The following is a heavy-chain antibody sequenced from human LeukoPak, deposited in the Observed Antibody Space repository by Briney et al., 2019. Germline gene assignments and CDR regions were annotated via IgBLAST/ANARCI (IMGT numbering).Heavy chain of an antibody. Sequence: GGSLRLSCAASGFTFSSYSMTWVRQAPGKGLEWVSYISSSSSTIYYADSVKGRFTISRDNAKNSLYLQMNSLRAEDTAVYYCARELDGYRFDYWGQGTLVTVSS. CDR3: ARELDGYRFDY. CDR1: GFTFSSYS. CDR2: ISSSSSTI. D-gene: IGHD5-12*01. J-gene: IGHJ4*02. V-gene: IGHV3-48*01.